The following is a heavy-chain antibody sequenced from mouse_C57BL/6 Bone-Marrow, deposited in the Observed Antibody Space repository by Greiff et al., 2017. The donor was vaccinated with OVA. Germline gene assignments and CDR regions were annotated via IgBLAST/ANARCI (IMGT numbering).Heavy chain of an antibody. CDR1: GFTFSSYG. CDR2: ISTGGSYT. J-gene: IGHJ4*01. Sequence: EVQLQESGGDLVKPGGSLKLSCAASGFTFSSYGMSWVRQTPDKRLEWVATISTGGSYTYYPDSVKGRFTISRDNAKNTLYLQMSSLTSEDTAMDDCACQVVTTDYYAMDYWGQGTSVTVSS. D-gene: IGHD2-2*01. CDR3: ACQVVTTDYYAMDY. V-gene: IGHV5-6*01.